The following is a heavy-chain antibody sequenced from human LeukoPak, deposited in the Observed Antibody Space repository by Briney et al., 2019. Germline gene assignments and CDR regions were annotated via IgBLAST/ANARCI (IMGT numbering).Heavy chain of an antibody. CDR2: INWNGGST. CDR1: GFTFDDYG. Sequence: GGSLRLSCAASGFTFDDYGMSWVRQAPGKGLEWVSGINWNGGSTGYADSVKGRFTISRDNAKNSLYLQMNSLRAEDTALYYCARGVRAIFGVVTNYYMDVWGKGTTVTVSS. V-gene: IGHV3-20*04. CDR3: ARGVRAIFGVVTNYYMDV. D-gene: IGHD3-3*01. J-gene: IGHJ6*03.